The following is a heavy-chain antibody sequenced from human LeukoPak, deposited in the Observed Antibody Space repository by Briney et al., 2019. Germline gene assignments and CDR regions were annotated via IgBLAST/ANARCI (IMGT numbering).Heavy chain of an antibody. J-gene: IGHJ5*02. Sequence: SETLSLTWTVSGALIRMECCSWIRQPPGKGLEWIGYIYYSWSTNYNPSLKSRVTISVDTSKNQFSLKLSSVTAADTAVYYCARGRYNFGSRRAFDPCGQGTLVTVSS. V-gene: IGHV4-59*01. CDR2: IYYSWST. CDR3: ARGRYNFGSRRAFDP. CDR1: GALIRMEC. D-gene: IGHD3-3*01.